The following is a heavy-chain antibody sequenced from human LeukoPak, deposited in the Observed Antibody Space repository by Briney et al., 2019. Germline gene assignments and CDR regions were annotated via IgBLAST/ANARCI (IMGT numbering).Heavy chain of an antibody. D-gene: IGHD6-6*01. V-gene: IGHV3-15*01. CDR3: TTDRGIEARPLFDL. J-gene: IGHJ4*02. CDR2: IKSKTHGGTT. Sequence: PGGSLRLSCAASGFTFSSYWMSWVRQAPGKGLEWIGRIKSKTHGGTTDFAAPVKGRFTISKDDSKNTLYLLLNSLKSDDTAKYYCTTDRGIEARPLFDLWGQGILVTVSS. CDR1: GFTFSSYW.